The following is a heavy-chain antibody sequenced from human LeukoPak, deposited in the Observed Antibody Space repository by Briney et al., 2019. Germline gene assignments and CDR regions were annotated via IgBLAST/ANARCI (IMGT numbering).Heavy chain of an antibody. Sequence: PGRSLRLSCAASGFTFSSYEMNWVRQAPGKGLEWVSYISSSGTPIHYADSVKGRFTISRDNAKNSLFLQMNSLRAEDTAVYYCAREKTACGGDCYDSWGQGTLVTVSS. J-gene: IGHJ4*02. V-gene: IGHV3-48*03. CDR1: GFTFSSYE. D-gene: IGHD2-21*01. CDR2: ISSSGTPI. CDR3: AREKTACGGDCYDS.